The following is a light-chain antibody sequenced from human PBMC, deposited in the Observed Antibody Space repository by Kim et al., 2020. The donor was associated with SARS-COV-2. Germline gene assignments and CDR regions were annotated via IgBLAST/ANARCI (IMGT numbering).Light chain of an antibody. CDR1: QSILYNIKNY. J-gene: IGKJ5*01. V-gene: IGKV4-1*01. Sequence: DVVMTQSPASLVVSRGERATINCKSSQSILYNIKNYLAWYQQRPGQPPRLLINWASTRVSGVPDRFSGSGSGTDFTLTINSLQAEDVAVYYCQQYHGIPLTFGQGTRLEIK. CDR3: QQYHGIPLT. CDR2: WAS.